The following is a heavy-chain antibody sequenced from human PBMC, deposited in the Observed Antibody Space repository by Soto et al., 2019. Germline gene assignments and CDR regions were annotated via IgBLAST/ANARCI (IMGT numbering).Heavy chain of an antibody. CDR2: ISANSRNI. CDR3: AKVSSGWYRSPNWLDP. CDR1: ELTFTTYA. V-gene: IGHV3-23*01. Sequence: GGSLRLSCAASELTFTTYAMSWVRQAPGKGLEWVSSISANSRNIYYADSVKGRLTISRDNSKNTLYLQMNSLRVEDTAVYYCAKVSSGWYRSPNWLDPWGQGALVTVSS. D-gene: IGHD6-19*01. J-gene: IGHJ5*02.